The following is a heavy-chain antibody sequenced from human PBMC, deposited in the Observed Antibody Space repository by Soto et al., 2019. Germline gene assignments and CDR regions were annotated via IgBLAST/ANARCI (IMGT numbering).Heavy chain of an antibody. J-gene: IGHJ4*02. D-gene: IGHD4-17*01. CDR1: GYTFTSYP. CDR2: INTGDGNT. V-gene: IGHV1-3*04. Sequence: GASVKVSCKASGYTFTSYPMHWVRQAPGQRLEWMGWINTGDGNTKYSQKFQGRVSITRDTSASTAYMELSSLRSEDTAVYYCARDGATTVTWIQDYWGQGTLVTVSS. CDR3: ARDGATTVTWIQDY.